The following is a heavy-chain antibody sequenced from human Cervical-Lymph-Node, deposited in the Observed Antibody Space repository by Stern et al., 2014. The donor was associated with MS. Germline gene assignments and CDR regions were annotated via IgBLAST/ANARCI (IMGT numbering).Heavy chain of an antibody. V-gene: IGHV1-2*06. D-gene: IGHD3-22*01. J-gene: IGHJ4*02. CDR3: SREATRIVVGIDY. CDR2: LNPNSDDP. Sequence: QMQLVQSGTKMQKPGASVRVSCKASGYTFTAFFIHWVRQVPGQGLEWMGRLNPNSDDPTYAQNFQDRVTLTRDTSIGTAYLELSRLTSADTAVYYCSREATRIVVGIDYWGQGTQVTVSS. CDR1: GYTFTAFF.